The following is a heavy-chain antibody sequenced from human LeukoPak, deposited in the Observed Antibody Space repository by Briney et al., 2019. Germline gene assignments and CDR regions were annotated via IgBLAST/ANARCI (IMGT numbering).Heavy chain of an antibody. CDR1: GGSISSSSYY. D-gene: IGHD2-15*01. J-gene: IGHJ5*02. CDR2: IYYSGST. Sequence: SETLSLTCTVSGGSISSSSYYWGWIRQPPGKGLEWIGSIYYSGSTYYNPSLKSRVTISVDTSKNQFSLKLSSVTAADTAVYYCARADIVVVVAATRKSGWFDPWGQGTLVTVSS. CDR3: ARADIVVVVAATRKSGWFDP. V-gene: IGHV4-39*07.